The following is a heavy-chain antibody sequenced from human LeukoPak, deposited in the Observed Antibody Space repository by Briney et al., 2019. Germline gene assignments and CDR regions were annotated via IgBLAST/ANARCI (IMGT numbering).Heavy chain of an antibody. CDR3: ARVLEVFSDAFDI. V-gene: IGHV3-53*01. CDR2: TYRGDAT. J-gene: IGHJ3*02. Sequence: GGSLRLSCAASGFTDSNIYISWVRQAPGQGLEWVSVTYRGDATDYAESVKGRFSISRDNSKNTLYLQMNSLRAEDTAVYYCARVLEVFSDAFDIWGQGTMVTVSS. D-gene: IGHD3-3*01. CDR1: GFTDSNIY.